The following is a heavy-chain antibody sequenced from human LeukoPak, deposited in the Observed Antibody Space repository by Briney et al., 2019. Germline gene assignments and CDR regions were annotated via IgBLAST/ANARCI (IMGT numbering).Heavy chain of an antibody. CDR3: ARRAGEWELLDC. Sequence: GAPLKISSKCCGYCFSYYWICWLRPPPEKVLGLMEIMYTGDSDYKHSPSFQGPVTNSADKSINTVYLRWSSLRASDTAMYYCARRAGEWELLDCWGQGTLVTVSS. J-gene: IGHJ4*02. D-gene: IGHD1-26*01. CDR1: GYCFSYYW. V-gene: IGHV5-51*01. CDR2: MYTGDSDY.